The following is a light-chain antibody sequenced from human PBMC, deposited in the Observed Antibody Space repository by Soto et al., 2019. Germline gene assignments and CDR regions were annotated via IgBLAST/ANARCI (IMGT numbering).Light chain of an antibody. J-gene: IGLJ1*01. CDR3: GTWDSSLSVYV. Sequence: QSVLTQPPSVSAAPGQKVTISCSGSSSNIGNNYVSWYQHLPGTAPKLLIYDNTNRPSGIPDRFTGSNSGASATLGITGTEAGDEADYYCGTWDSSLSVYVFGTGTKVTVL. CDR1: SSNIGNNY. CDR2: DNT. V-gene: IGLV1-51*01.